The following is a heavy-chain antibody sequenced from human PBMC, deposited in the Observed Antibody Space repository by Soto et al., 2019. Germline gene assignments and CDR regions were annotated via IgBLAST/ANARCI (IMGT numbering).Heavy chain of an antibody. J-gene: IGHJ4*02. CDR1: GYAFTDFA. D-gene: IGHD2-2*01. V-gene: IGHV1-3*04. Sequence: QVQFVQSGPEMRKPGASVKVSCKASGYAFTDFAIHWLRQAPGQGLEWMGWINTGRGNTRYSQKFQGRIAITGDTSANTVAMELSSRTSEDTSFYYYARIKGVGQDNAWSQFDYWGQGTLVTVSS. CDR2: INTGRGNT. CDR3: ARIKGVGQDNAWSQFDY.